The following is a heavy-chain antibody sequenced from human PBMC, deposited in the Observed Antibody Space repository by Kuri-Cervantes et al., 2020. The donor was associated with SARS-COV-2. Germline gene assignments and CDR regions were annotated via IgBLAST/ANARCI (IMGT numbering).Heavy chain of an antibody. J-gene: IGHJ3*02. CDR1: GFTFSSYD. CDR2: IGTAGDT. Sequence: GESLKISCAASGFTFSSYDMHWVRQATGKGLEWVSAIGTAGDTYYPGSVKGRFTISRENAKNSLYLQMNSLRAGDTAVYYCARGDVQSGVDAFDIWGQGTMVPSPQ. D-gene: IGHD1-1*01. V-gene: IGHV3-13*04. CDR3: ARGDVQSGVDAFDI.